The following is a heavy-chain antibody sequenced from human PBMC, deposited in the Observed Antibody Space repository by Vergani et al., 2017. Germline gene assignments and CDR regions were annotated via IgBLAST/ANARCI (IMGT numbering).Heavy chain of an antibody. CDR3: ARGLDFGSGLAN. D-gene: IGHD3-3*01. Sequence: QVQLVQSGAELKKPGSSVKVSCKASGGTFSSYAISWVRQAPGQGLEWMGGIIPIFGTANYAQKFQGRVTMTADKSTRTAYMELSSLRSEDTAVYYCARGLDFGSGLANWGQGTLVTVSS. CDR2: IIPIFGTA. V-gene: IGHV1-69*06. CDR1: GGTFSSYA. J-gene: IGHJ4*02.